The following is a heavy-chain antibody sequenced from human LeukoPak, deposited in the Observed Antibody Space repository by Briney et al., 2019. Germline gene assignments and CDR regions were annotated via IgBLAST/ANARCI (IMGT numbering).Heavy chain of an antibody. CDR1: GFTFSSYW. CDR3: ARDQVPAAMGAPFDY. CDR2: INHNGNVN. Sequence: GGSLRLSCAASGFTFSSYWMTWARQAPGKGLEWVASINHNGNVNYYVDSVKGRFTISRDNAKNSLYLQMNSLRAEDTAVYYCARDQVPAAMGAPFDYWGQGTLVTVSS. D-gene: IGHD2-2*01. J-gene: IGHJ4*02. V-gene: IGHV3-7*01.